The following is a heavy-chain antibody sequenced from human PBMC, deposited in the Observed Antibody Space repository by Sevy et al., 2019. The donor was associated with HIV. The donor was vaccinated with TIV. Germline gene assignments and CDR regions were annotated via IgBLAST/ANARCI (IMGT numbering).Heavy chain of an antibody. V-gene: IGHV4-4*07. J-gene: IGHJ4*02. Sequence: SETLSLACTVSGDSISSYYWSWIRRPAGKGLEWIGRIYTSGRTNYNPSLKSRVTMSVDTSKNQFSLKLRSVTAADTAVYFCTRGEVQLWPSGFDYWDQGTLVTVSS. CDR3: TRGEVQLWPSGFDY. D-gene: IGHD1-1*01. CDR2: IYTSGRT. CDR1: GDSISSYY.